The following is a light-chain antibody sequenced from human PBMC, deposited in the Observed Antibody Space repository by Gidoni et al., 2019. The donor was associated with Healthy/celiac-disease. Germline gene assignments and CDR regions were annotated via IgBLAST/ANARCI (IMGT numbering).Light chain of an antibody. J-gene: IGKJ2*01. Sequence: SASVVDRVTITCRASQSISSWLAWYQQKPGKAPKLLIYKASSIESGVPSRFSGSGSGTEFTLTISSLQTDDFATYYCKQYNSYSYTFGQWTKLEIK. CDR3: KQYNSYSYT. V-gene: IGKV1-5*03. CDR1: QSISSW. CDR2: KAS.